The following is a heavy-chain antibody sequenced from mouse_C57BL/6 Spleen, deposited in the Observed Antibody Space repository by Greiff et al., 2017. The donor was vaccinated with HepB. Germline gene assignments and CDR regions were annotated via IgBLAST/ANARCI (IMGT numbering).Heavy chain of an antibody. CDR3: ASLMIRRLYYFDY. CDR2: INPSNGGT. D-gene: IGHD2-4*01. V-gene: IGHV1-53*01. J-gene: IGHJ2*01. CDR1: GYTFTSYW. Sequence: VKLQQPGTELVKPGASVKLSCKASGYTFTSYWMHWVKQRPGQGLEWIGNINPSNGGTNYNEKFKSKATLTVDKSSSTAYMQLSSLTSEDSAVYYCASLMIRRLYYFDYWGQGTTLTVSS.